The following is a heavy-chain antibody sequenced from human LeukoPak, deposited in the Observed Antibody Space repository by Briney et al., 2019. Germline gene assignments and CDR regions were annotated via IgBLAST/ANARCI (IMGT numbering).Heavy chain of an antibody. J-gene: IGHJ4*02. Sequence: PSETLSLTCPVSGGSVSSGSYYWSWIRQPPGKGLAWIGYIYYSGSTNYNPSLKSRLTISVDTSKNQFSLKLSSVTAADTAVYYCARASYPYGDEGYFDYWGQGTLVTVSS. CDR1: GGSVSSGSYY. D-gene: IGHD4-17*01. CDR3: ARASYPYGDEGYFDY. V-gene: IGHV4-61*01. CDR2: IYYSGST.